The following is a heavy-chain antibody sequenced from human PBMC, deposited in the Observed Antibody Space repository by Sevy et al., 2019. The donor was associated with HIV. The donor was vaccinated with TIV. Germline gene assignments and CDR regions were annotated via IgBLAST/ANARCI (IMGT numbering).Heavy chain of an antibody. Sequence: GGSLRLSCVASGFTFSTVWMSWVRQAPGKGLEWVGRIKSKTDGGTTDYAAPVKGRFTISRDDSKNTLYLQMNSLKTEDTAVYYCTTDVPGQGSSSWSDTYDAFDIWGQGTMVTVSS. CDR1: GFTFSTVW. V-gene: IGHV3-15*01. D-gene: IGHD6-13*01. CDR3: TTDVPGQGSSSWSDTYDAFDI. J-gene: IGHJ3*02. CDR2: IKSKTDGGTT.